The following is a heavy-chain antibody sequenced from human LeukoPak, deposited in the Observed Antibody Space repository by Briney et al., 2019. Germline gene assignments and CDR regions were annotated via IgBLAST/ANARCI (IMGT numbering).Heavy chain of an antibody. J-gene: IGHJ5*02. D-gene: IGHD3-16*01. Sequence: SETLSLTCTVSGGLISISTYYWGWIRQPPGKGLEWIGSIYYSGTTHYNPSLKSRVTISIDTSKNQFSLKVISVTAADTAIYYCARESGSYLWRSWLNPWGQGTLVTVSS. V-gene: IGHV4-39*07. CDR3: ARESGSYLWRSWLNP. CDR1: GGLISISTYY. CDR2: IYYSGTT.